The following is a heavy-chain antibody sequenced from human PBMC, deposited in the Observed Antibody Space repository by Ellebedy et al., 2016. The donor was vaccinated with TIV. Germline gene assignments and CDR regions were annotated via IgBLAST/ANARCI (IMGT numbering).Heavy chain of an antibody. D-gene: IGHD1/OR15-1a*01. V-gene: IGHV5-51*01. Sequence: KVSCKGSGYSFTSYWIGWVRQMPGKGLEWMGIIWPGDSDTRYSPSFQGPITISVDKSSSTAYLQWSSLKASDTAMYYCARFHQNNAWPFDYWGQGTLVTVSS. J-gene: IGHJ4*02. CDR2: IWPGDSDT. CDR3: ARFHQNNAWPFDY. CDR1: GYSFTSYW.